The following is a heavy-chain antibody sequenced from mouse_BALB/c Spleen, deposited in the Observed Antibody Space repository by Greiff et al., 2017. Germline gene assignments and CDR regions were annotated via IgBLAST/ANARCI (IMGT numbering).Heavy chain of an antibody. J-gene: IGHJ3*01. CDR2: ISDGGSYT. CDR3: ARERDYGSSNEGFAD. Sequence: EVQRVESGGGLVKPGGSLKLSCAASGFTFSDYYMYWVRQTPEKRLEWVATISDGGSYTYYPDCVKGRFTISRDNAKNNLYLQMSSLKSEDTAMYYCARERDYGSSNEGFADWGQGTLVTVSA. CDR1: GFTFSDYY. V-gene: IGHV5-4*02. D-gene: IGHD1-1*01.